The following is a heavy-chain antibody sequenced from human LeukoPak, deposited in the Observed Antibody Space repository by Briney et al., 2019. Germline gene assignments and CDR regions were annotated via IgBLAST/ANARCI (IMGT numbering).Heavy chain of an antibody. J-gene: IGHJ4*02. CDR1: GLIFDNYA. V-gene: IGHV3-23*01. CDR3: AKDHYYDSSVYPDDY. CDR2: ISGSGGTT. D-gene: IGHD3-22*01. Sequence: GGSLRLSCAVSGLIFDNYAMTWVRQAPGKGLEWVPAISGSGGTTYYADSVKGRFTISRDYSKNTLYLQMNSLRADDTAVYYCAKDHYYDSSVYPDDYWGQGTRVTVSS.